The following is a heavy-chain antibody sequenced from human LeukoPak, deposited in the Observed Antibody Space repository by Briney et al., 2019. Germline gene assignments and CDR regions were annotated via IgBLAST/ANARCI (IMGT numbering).Heavy chain of an antibody. J-gene: IGHJ4*02. V-gene: IGHV3-21*01. Sequence: GGSLRLSCAASGFTFSSYSMNWVRQAPGKGLEWVSSISSSSSYIYYADSVKGRFTISRDNAKNSLYLQMNSLRAEDTAVYYCARVIRDGYNSDYWGQGALVTVSS. CDR1: GFTFSSYS. D-gene: IGHD5-24*01. CDR2: ISSSSSYI. CDR3: ARVIRDGYNSDY.